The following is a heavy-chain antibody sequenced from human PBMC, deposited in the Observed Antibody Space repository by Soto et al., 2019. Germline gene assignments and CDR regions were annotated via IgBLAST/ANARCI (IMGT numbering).Heavy chain of an antibody. D-gene: IGHD4-17*01. V-gene: IGHV4-59*01. Sequence: QVQLQESGPGLVKPSETLSLTCTVSGGSISSYYWSWIRQTPGKGLEWIGYIYYSGSTNYNPSLKSRVTISVDTSKNQFALKLSSVTAADTAVYYCARDGDYGGNSEEHGYYYYYGMDVWGQGTTVTVSS. CDR3: ARDGDYGGNSEEHGYYYYYGMDV. CDR2: IYYSGST. J-gene: IGHJ6*02. CDR1: GGSISSYY.